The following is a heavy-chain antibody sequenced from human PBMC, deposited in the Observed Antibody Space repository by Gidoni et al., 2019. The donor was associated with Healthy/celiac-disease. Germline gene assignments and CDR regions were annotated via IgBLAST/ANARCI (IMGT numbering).Heavy chain of an antibody. D-gene: IGHD5-18*01. J-gene: IGHJ4*02. Sequence: QVQLVESGGGVVQPGRSLRLSCSASGFTFSSYGMPWVRQAPGKGLEWVAVISYDGSNKYYADSVKGRFTISRDNSKNTLYLQMNSLRAEDTAVYYCATLRIQLWSTFDYWGQGTLVTVSS. CDR3: ATLRIQLWSTFDY. CDR2: ISYDGSNK. CDR1: GFTFSSYG. V-gene: IGHV3-30*03.